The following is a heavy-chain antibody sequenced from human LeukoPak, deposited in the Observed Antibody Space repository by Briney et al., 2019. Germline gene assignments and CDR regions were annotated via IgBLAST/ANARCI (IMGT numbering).Heavy chain of an antibody. CDR3: ARESGGGVLGYFDL. J-gene: IGHJ2*01. CDR2: TRNKANSYTT. V-gene: IGHV3-72*01. Sequence: PGGSLRLSCAASGFTFSDHCMDWVRQAPGKGLEWVGRTRNKANSYTTEYAASVKGRFTISRDDSKKSLYLQMNSLKTEDTAVYYCARESGGGVLGYFDLWGRGTLVSVPS. D-gene: IGHD3-10*01. CDR1: GFTFSDHC.